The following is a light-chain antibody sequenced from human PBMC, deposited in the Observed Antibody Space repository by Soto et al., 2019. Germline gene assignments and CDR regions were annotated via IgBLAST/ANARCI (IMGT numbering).Light chain of an antibody. Sequence: QSALTQPASVSGSPGQSITTSCTGTRSDVGGYNYVSWYQQHPGKAPKLMIYDVSNRPSGVSNRFSGSKSGNTASLTISGLRAEDEADYYCSSYTSSLVVFGGGTQLTVL. CDR3: SSYTSSLVV. V-gene: IGLV2-14*01. J-gene: IGLJ2*01. CDR1: RSDVGGYNY. CDR2: DVS.